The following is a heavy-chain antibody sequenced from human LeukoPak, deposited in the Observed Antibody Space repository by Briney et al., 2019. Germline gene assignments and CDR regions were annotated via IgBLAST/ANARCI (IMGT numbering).Heavy chain of an antibody. V-gene: IGHV3-53*01. CDR2: IYSGGST. CDR3: AREGAKSTTPLDY. J-gene: IGHJ4*02. D-gene: IGHD1-26*01. Sequence: HPGGSLRLSCAASGFTVSTNYMSWVRQAPGKGLEWVSVIYSGGSTYYSDSLKGRFTISRDNSKNTLYLQMNALRAEDTAVYYCAREGAKSTTPLDYWGQGTLVTVSS. CDR1: GFTVSTNY.